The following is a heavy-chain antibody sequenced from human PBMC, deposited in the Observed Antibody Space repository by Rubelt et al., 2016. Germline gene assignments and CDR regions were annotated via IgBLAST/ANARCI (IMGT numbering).Heavy chain of an antibody. Sequence: EVQLLESGGGLVQPGGSLRLSCAASGFTFSSYAMRWVRQAPGKGLEWVSDISGSGGSTYYADSVKGRLTISRDNSKNTLYLQMNSLRAEDTAVDYCAKDMDSSYNYFDYRGQGTLVTVSS. CDR3: AKDMDSSYNYFDY. CDR2: ISGSGGST. D-gene: IGHD6-6*01. V-gene: IGHV3-23*01. J-gene: IGHJ4*02. CDR1: GFTFSSYA.